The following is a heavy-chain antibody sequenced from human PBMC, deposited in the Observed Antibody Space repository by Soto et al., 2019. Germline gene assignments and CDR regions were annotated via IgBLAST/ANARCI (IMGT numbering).Heavy chain of an antibody. CDR3: ARYYRGSGRYFFDY. J-gene: IGHJ4*02. D-gene: IGHD6-19*01. V-gene: IGHV3-7*03. CDR2: SNQDGGVT. CDR1: GFTFMSSF. Sequence: EVQLVESGGGWVQPGGSLRLSCVASGFTFMSSFMGWVRQAPGKGLEWVVNSNQDGGVTYYVDSVEGRFTIFRDNAKDSLYLQMHSLRAEDTAVYYCARYYRGSGRYFFDYWGQGTLLTVSS.